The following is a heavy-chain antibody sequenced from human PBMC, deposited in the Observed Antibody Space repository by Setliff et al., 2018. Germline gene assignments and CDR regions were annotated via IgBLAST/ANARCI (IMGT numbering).Heavy chain of an antibody. CDR3: ARGLSYYDSSGSLLAPYAFDI. D-gene: IGHD3-22*01. CDR2: IFYNGAT. J-gene: IGHJ3*02. Sequence: SETLSLTCSVSVVSFKSHYWSWIRQSPGKGLEWIGYIFYNGATDYNPSFKSRVAMSVDASQNQFSLKLSSVTAADTAMYYCARGLSYYDSSGSLLAPYAFDIWGQGTMVTVSS. V-gene: IGHV4-59*11. CDR1: VVSFKSHY.